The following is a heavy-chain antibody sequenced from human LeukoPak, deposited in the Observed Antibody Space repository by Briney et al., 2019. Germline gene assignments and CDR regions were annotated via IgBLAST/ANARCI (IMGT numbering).Heavy chain of an antibody. V-gene: IGHV3-9*01. Sequence: GGSLRLSCAASGFTFDDYAMHWVRQAPGKGLEWVSGISWNSGSIGYADSVKGRFTISRDNAKNSLYLQMNSLRAEDTASYYCAKDGTRLVVVPAAWGQGTLVTVSS. CDR1: GFTFDDYA. CDR2: ISWNSGSI. J-gene: IGHJ5*02. D-gene: IGHD2-2*01. CDR3: AKDGTRLVVVPAA.